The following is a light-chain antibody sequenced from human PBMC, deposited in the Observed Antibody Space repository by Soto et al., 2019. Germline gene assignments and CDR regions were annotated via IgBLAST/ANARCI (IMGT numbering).Light chain of an antibody. V-gene: IGKV1-39*01. CDR3: QQNYRTPHT. J-gene: IGKJ2*01. Sequence: DIQMTQSPSSLSASVGDRVTITCRASQGVSAYLLWYQQRQGRAPKLLIYAASNLLSGVPSRFSGSGSGTNLTLTISSLQPEDFASCYCQQNYRTPHTFGQRTKMETK. CDR1: QGVSAY. CDR2: AAS.